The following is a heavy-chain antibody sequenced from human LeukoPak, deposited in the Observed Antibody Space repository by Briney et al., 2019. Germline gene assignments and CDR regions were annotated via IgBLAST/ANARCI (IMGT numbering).Heavy chain of an antibody. J-gene: IGHJ4*02. Sequence: GGSLRLSCAASGFTFSRHGMHWVRQAPGKGLEWVAVISYDGSNRCYADSVKGRFTISRDNSKNTLYLQMNSLRAEDTAVYYCARDLSGSYSVDYWGQGTLVSVSS. CDR2: ISYDGSNR. D-gene: IGHD1-26*01. V-gene: IGHV3-30*03. CDR1: GFTFSRHG. CDR3: ARDLSGSYSVDY.